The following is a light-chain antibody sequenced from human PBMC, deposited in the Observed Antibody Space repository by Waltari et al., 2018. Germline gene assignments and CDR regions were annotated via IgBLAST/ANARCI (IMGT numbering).Light chain of an antibody. CDR2: DVS. Sequence: QSALTQPASVSGSPGQSITMSCTGNSSDIGGYNSVSWWQQDPGKAPNLMIYDVSKRPSGVSNRFSGSKSGNTASLTISGLQAEDEAEYFCSSHRRSSTSLFGGGTKVTVL. CDR3: SSHRRSSTSL. J-gene: IGLJ3*02. CDR1: SSDIGGYNS. V-gene: IGLV2-14*01.